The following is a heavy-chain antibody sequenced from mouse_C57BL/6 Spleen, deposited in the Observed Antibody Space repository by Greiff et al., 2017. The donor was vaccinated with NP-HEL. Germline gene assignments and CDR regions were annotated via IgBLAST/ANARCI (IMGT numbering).Heavy chain of an antibody. D-gene: IGHD1-1*01. CDR3: ARGDYYGSSLYYYAMDY. J-gene: IGHJ4*01. V-gene: IGHV5-17*01. CDR1: GFTFSDYG. Sequence: EVKLVESGGGLVKPGGSLKLSCAASGFTFSDYGMHWVRQAPEKGLEWVAYISSGSSTIYYADTVKGRFTISRDNAKNTLCLQMTSVRSEDTAMYYCARGDYYGSSLYYYAMDYWGQGTSVTVSS. CDR2: ISSGSSTI.